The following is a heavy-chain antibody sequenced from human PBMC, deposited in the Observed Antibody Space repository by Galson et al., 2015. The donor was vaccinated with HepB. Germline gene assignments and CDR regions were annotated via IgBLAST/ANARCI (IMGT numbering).Heavy chain of an antibody. V-gene: IGHV3-21*01. CDR2: ISSSSSYI. CDR1: GFTFSSYS. Sequence: SLRLSCAASGFTFSSYSMNWVRQAPGKGLEWVSSISSSSSYIYYADSVKGRFTISRDNAKNSLYLQMNSLRAEDTAVYYCARDLVVPAATTRWGQGTLVTASS. J-gene: IGHJ4*02. D-gene: IGHD2-2*01. CDR3: ARDLVVPAATTR.